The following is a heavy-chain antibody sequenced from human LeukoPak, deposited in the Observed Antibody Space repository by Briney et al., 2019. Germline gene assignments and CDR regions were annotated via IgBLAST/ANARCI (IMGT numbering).Heavy chain of an antibody. Sequence: SQTLSLTCAVSGGSISSGGYSLSWIRQQPGKGLEWFGYIYYSGSTYYNPSLKSRVTISVDTSKNQFSLKLSSVTAADTAVYYCAREESSSWFEFDPWGQGTLVTVSS. J-gene: IGHJ5*02. CDR2: IYYSGST. CDR1: GGSISSGGYS. V-gene: IGHV4-30-4*07. D-gene: IGHD6-13*01. CDR3: AREESSSWFEFDP.